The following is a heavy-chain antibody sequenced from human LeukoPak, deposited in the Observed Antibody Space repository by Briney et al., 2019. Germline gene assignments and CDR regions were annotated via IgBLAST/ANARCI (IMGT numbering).Heavy chain of an antibody. CDR1: GGSISSYY. D-gene: IGHD3-3*02. V-gene: IGHV4-59*08. Sequence: PSETLSLTCTVSGGSISSYYWSWIRQPPGKGLEWIGYIYYSGSTNYNPSLKSRVTISVDTSKNQFSLKLSSVTAADTAVYYCARHVHWDAFDIWGQGTMVTVSS. CDR2: IYYSGST. J-gene: IGHJ3*02. CDR3: ARHVHWDAFDI.